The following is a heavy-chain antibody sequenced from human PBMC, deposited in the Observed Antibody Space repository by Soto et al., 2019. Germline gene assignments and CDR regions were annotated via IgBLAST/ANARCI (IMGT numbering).Heavy chain of an antibody. V-gene: IGHV1-46*01. CDR3: ARVRIADGRGLDY. D-gene: IGHD6-13*01. CDR2: INPRGGST. J-gene: IGHJ4*02. Sequence: QAPGQGLEWMGIINPRGGSTSYAQKFQGRVTMTRDTSTSTVYMELSSLRSEDTAVYYCARVRIADGRGLDYWGQGTLVTVAS.